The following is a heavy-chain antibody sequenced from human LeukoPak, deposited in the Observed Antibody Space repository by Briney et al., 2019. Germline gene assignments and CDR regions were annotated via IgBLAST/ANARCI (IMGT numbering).Heavy chain of an antibody. V-gene: IGHV1-69*01. CDR1: GGTFSSYA. Sequence: SVKVSCKASGGTFSSYAISWVRQAPGQGLEWMGVIIPIFGTANYAQKFQGRVTITANESTSTAYMELSSLRSEDTAVYYCAREPAGLERHYTGDYWGQGTLVTVSS. CDR3: AREPAGLERHYTGDY. D-gene: IGHD1-1*01. J-gene: IGHJ4*02. CDR2: IIPIFGTA.